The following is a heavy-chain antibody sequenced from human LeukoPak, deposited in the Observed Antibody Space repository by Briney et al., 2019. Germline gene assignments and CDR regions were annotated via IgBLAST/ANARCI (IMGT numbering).Heavy chain of an antibody. CDR2: IYYSGGT. Sequence: PSETLSLTCTVSGGSISSYYWSWIRQPPGKGLEWIGYIYYSGGTNYNPSLKSRVTISVDTSKNQFSLKLSSVTAADTAVYYCARQGGRSNDYSLRRFAFDIWGQGTMVTVSS. V-gene: IGHV4-59*08. CDR1: GGSISSYY. D-gene: IGHD1-26*01. CDR3: ARQGGRSNDYSLRRFAFDI. J-gene: IGHJ3*02.